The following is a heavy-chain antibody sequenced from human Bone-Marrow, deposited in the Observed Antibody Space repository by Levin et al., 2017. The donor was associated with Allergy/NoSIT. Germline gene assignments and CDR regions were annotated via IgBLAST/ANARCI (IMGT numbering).Heavy chain of an antibody. Sequence: GGSLRLSCAPSGFTFSNYIMHWVRQAPGKGLEWVALIWYDGSEKYYADSVQGRFTISRDNSKNTLYLQMNSLRAEDTAVYFCAREGGGDDAFNIWGQGTMVTVSS. CDR2: IWYDGSEK. D-gene: IGHD3-10*01. CDR3: AREGGGDDAFNI. J-gene: IGHJ3*02. CDR1: GFTFSNYI. V-gene: IGHV3-33*01.